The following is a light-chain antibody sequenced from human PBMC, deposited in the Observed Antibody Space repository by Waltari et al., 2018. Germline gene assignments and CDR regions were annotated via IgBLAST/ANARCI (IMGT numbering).Light chain of an antibody. CDR3: QQFHDLPFT. CDR2: DAS. Sequence: DIQMSKSPSSLSASVGDRVTITCQASEDISNHVVWFQQKPGQAPKLLIFDASSLQPGVPSRFRGSGSGTHFTFTISSLQPEDFATFYCQQFHDLPFTFGPGTTVDIK. V-gene: IGKV1-33*01. J-gene: IGKJ3*01. CDR1: EDISNH.